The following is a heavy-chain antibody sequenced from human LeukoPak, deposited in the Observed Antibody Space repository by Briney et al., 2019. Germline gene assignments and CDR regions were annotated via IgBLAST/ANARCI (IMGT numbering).Heavy chain of an antibody. CDR1: GYTFTSYG. Sequence: VASVKVSCKASGYTFTSYGISWVRQAPGQGLEWMGWISAYNGNTNYAQKLQGRVTMTTDTSTSTAYMELRSLRSDDTAVYYCAKAPHDIMHWYFDLWGRGTLVTVSS. V-gene: IGHV1-18*01. CDR3: AKAPHDIMHWYFDL. CDR2: ISAYNGNT. J-gene: IGHJ2*01. D-gene: IGHD3-9*01.